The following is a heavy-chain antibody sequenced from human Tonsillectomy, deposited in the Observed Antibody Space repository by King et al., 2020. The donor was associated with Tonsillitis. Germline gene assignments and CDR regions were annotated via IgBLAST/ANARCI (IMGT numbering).Heavy chain of an antibody. V-gene: IGHV3-74*01. CDR3: ARDRNGAFDC. J-gene: IGHJ4*02. CDR2: INSDGTRA. CDR1: GFTLSGDW. Sequence: VQLVESGGALVQPGGSLRLSCAASGFTLSGDWMHWVRQAPGEGLVWVSNINSDGTRANYADFVKGRFTISRDNAKNTLYLQMNSLRVEDTALYYCARDRNGAFDCWGQGTLVTVSS. D-gene: IGHD5-24*01.